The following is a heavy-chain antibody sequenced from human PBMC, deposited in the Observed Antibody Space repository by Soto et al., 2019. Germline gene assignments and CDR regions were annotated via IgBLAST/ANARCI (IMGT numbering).Heavy chain of an antibody. J-gene: IGHJ6*02. CDR1: GYSISSGYY. Sequence: SETLSLTCAVSGYSISSGYYWGWIRQPPGKGLEWIGSIYHSGSTYYNPSLKSRVTISVDTSKNQFSLKLSSVTAADTAVYYCARGGRFLEWFTYYYYYYGMDVWGQGTTVTV. D-gene: IGHD3-3*01. CDR3: ARGGRFLEWFTYYYYYYGMDV. CDR2: IYHSGST. V-gene: IGHV4-38-2*01.